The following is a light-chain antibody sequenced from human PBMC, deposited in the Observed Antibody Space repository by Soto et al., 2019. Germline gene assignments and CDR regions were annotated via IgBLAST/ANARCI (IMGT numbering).Light chain of an antibody. CDR3: AAWDDSLNGHV. Sequence: QSVLTQPHSASGTPGQRVTISCSGSSPNIGTSSVHWFQQLPGTAPKLLISTTNQRPSGGPERFSGSKSGTSASLAISGLQSEDEADYYCAAWDDSLNGHVFGTGNKV. V-gene: IGLV1-44*01. J-gene: IGLJ1*01. CDR1: SPNIGTSS. CDR2: TTN.